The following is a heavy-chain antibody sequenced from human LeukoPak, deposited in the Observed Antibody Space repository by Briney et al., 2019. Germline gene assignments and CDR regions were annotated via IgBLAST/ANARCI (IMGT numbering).Heavy chain of an antibody. CDR1: GGTFSSYA. J-gene: IGHJ4*02. CDR2: IIPILGIA. CDR3: ARGPEVVGAND. V-gene: IGHV1-69*04. D-gene: IGHD1-26*01. Sequence: GASVKVSCKASGGTFSSYAISWVRQAPGQGLEWMGRIIPILGIANYAQKFQGRVTITADKSTSTAYMELSSLRSEDTAVYYCARGPEVVGANDWGQGTLVTVSS.